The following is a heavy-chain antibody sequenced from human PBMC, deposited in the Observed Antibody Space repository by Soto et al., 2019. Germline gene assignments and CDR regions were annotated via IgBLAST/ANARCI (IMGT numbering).Heavy chain of an antibody. CDR2: INHSGST. V-gene: IGHV4-34*01. CDR1: GGSFSGYY. Sequence: SETLSLTCAVYGGSFSGYYWSWIRQPPGKGLEWIGEINHSGSTNYNPSLKSRVTISVDTSKHQFSLKLSSVTAADTAVYYCARSSTEYYFDYWGQGTLVTVSS. J-gene: IGHJ4*02. D-gene: IGHD2-8*02. CDR3: ARSSTEYYFDY.